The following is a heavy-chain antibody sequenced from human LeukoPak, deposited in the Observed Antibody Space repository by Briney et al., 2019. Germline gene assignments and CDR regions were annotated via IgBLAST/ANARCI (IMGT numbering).Heavy chain of an antibody. CDR1: GGPISSYY. Sequence: SETLSLTCTVSGGPISSYYWNWIRQPPGKGLEWIGYIYYSGDTNYNPSLKSRVTISLDTFKNQFSLKLSSVTAADTAVYYCAGASLYYDSSGQRTFDIWGQGTMVTVSS. D-gene: IGHD3-22*01. J-gene: IGHJ3*02. CDR3: AGASLYYDSSGQRTFDI. CDR2: IYYSGDT. V-gene: IGHV4-59*01.